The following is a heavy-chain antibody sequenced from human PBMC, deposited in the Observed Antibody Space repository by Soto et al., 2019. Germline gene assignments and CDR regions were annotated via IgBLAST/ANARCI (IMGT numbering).Heavy chain of an antibody. D-gene: IGHD6-25*01. V-gene: IGHV3-30-3*01. Sequence: QVQLVESGGGVVQPGRSLRLSCAASGFTFSSYAMHWVRQAPGKGLEWVAVISYDGSNKYYADSVKGRFTISRDNSKNTLFLQMISLRAEDTAVYYCARVGRLHYFDYWGEGPLVSVSS. J-gene: IGHJ4*02. CDR2: ISYDGSNK. CDR3: ARVGRLHYFDY. CDR1: GFTFSSYA.